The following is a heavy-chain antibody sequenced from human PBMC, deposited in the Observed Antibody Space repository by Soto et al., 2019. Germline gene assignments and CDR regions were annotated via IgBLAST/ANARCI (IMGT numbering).Heavy chain of an antibody. Sequence: SETLSLTCTVSGGSISSGAYYWSWIRQHPGKGLEWIGNIYYRGSTNYNPSLRSRLTISVDTSKNQFSLKLTSVTAADTAMYYCARVRSGVGYNWFDPWGQGTLVTVYS. V-gene: IGHV4-31*03. CDR3: ARVRSGVGYNWFDP. CDR1: GGSISSGAYY. D-gene: IGHD3-10*01. CDR2: IYYRGST. J-gene: IGHJ5*02.